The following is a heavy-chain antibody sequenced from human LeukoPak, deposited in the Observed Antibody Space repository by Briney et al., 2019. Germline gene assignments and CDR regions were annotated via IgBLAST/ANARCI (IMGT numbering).Heavy chain of an antibody. J-gene: IGHJ5*02. D-gene: IGHD2-2*01. CDR2: INGDGRNI. CDR1: GFTFSSYW. V-gene: IGHV3-74*01. Sequence: GGSLRLSCVASGFTFSSYWMHWVRQDPRKGLVWVSRINGDGRNINYADSVRGRFTISRDNAKNSLYLQMNSLRAEDTAVYYCARSSCSSTSCPFDPWGQGTLVTVSS. CDR3: ARSSCSSTSCPFDP.